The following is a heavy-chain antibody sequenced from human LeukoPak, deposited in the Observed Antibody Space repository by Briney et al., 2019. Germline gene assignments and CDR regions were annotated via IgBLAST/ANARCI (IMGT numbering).Heavy chain of an antibody. CDR2: IWYDGSNK. CDR3: ARERSGYSYEDAFDI. D-gene: IGHD5-18*01. J-gene: IGHJ3*02. Sequence: GGSLRLSCAASGFTFSSYGMHWVRQAPGKGLEWGAVIWYDGSNKYYEDSVKGRFTIYRDNSKNTLYLQMNSLRAEDTAVYYCARERSGYSYEDAFDIWGQGTMVTVSS. V-gene: IGHV3-33*01. CDR1: GFTFSSYG.